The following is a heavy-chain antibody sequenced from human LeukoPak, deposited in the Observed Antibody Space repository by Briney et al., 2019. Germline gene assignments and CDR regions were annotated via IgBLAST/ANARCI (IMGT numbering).Heavy chain of an antibody. CDR2: IYYSGST. Sequence: SQTLSLTCTVSGGSISSGGYYWSWIRQHPGKGLEWIGYIYYSGSTYYNPSLKSRVTISVDTSKNQFSLKLSSVTAADTAVYYCARHNYDILTGYHLDYWGQGTLVTVSS. V-gene: IGHV4-31*03. J-gene: IGHJ4*02. D-gene: IGHD3-9*01. CDR3: ARHNYDILTGYHLDY. CDR1: GGSISSGGYY.